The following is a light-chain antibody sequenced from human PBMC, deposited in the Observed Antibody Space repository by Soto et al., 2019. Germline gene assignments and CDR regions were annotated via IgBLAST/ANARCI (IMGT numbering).Light chain of an antibody. CDR2: GTS. V-gene: IGKV3-20*01. J-gene: IGKJ1*01. CDR3: QQYGSSPRT. Sequence: EIVLTQSPGTLSLSXXXXXXLSCRASQSXGSSYLAWYQQKPGQAPRLLMFGTSNRATGIPDRFSGSGSGTDFTLTINSLEPEDFAVYYCQQYGSSPRTFGQGTKVEV. CDR1: QSXGSSY.